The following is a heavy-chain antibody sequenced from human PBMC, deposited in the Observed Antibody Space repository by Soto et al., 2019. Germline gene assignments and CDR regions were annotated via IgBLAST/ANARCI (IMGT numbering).Heavy chain of an antibody. CDR3: ARDSLPYDSSGYYSGY. J-gene: IGHJ4*02. V-gene: IGHV1-69*13. Sequence: SVKVSCKASGGTFSSYAISWVRQAPGQGLEWMGGIIPIFGTANYAQKFQGRVTITADESTSTAYMELSSLRSEDTAVYYCARDSLPYDSSGYYSGYWGQGTLVTVSS. D-gene: IGHD3-22*01. CDR2: IIPIFGTA. CDR1: GGTFSSYA.